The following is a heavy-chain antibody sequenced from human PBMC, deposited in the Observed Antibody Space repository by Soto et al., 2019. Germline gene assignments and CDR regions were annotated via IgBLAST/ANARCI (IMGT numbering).Heavy chain of an antibody. V-gene: IGHV1-69*12. CDR2: IIPIFGTA. CDR1: GGTFSSYA. Sequence: QVQLVQSGAEVKKPGSSVKVSCKASGGTFSSYAISWVRQAPGQGLEWMGGIIPIFGTANYAQKFQGRVTITARGSTHVAYMELSSLRSEATAVYDCASPIAAGDLYYFDYWGQGTLVTVSS. D-gene: IGHD6-13*01. J-gene: IGHJ4*02. CDR3: ASPIAAGDLYYFDY.